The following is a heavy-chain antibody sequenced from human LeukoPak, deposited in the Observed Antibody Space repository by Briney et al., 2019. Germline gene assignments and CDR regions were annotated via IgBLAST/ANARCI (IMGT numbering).Heavy chain of an antibody. D-gene: IGHD3-3*01. J-gene: IGHJ4*02. CDR3: VGVLRFLDY. V-gene: IGHV4-34*01. Sequence: SETLSLTCAVYGGSFSGHYWSWIRQPPGKGLEWIGEINHSGSTNYNPSLKSRVTISVDTSKNQLSLKLSSVTAADSAVYYCVGVLRFLDYWGQGTLVTVSS. CDR1: GGSFSGHY. CDR2: INHSGST.